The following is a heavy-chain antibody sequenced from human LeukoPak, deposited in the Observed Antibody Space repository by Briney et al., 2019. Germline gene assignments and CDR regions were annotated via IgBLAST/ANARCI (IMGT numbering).Heavy chain of an antibody. Sequence: GGSLRLSCAASGFTFSSYSMNWVRQAPGKGLEWVSPISSSSSYIYYADSVKGRFTISRDNAKNSLYLQMNSLRAEDTAVYYCARASQYCSSTSCYSDGMDVWGQGTTVTVSS. J-gene: IGHJ6*02. V-gene: IGHV3-21*01. CDR3: ARASQYCSSTSCYSDGMDV. D-gene: IGHD2-2*01. CDR2: ISSSSSYI. CDR1: GFTFSSYS.